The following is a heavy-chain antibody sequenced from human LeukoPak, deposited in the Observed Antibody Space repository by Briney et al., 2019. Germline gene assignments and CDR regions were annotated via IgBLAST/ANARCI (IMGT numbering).Heavy chain of an antibody. CDR1: GFTVSSNY. J-gene: IGHJ4*02. D-gene: IGHD3-22*01. V-gene: IGHV3-53*01. Sequence: GGSLRLSCAASGFTVSSNYMSWVRQAPGKGLEWVSVIYSGGSAYYADSVKGRFTISRDNAKNSLYLQMNSLRAEDTAVYYCARVHDSSGYYDFDHWGQGTLVTVSS. CDR2: IYSGGSA. CDR3: ARVHDSSGYYDFDH.